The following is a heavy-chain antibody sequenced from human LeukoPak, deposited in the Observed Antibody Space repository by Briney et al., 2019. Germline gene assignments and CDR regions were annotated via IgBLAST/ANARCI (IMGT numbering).Heavy chain of an antibody. D-gene: IGHD3-22*01. CDR1: GGTFSSYA. CDR2: IIPIFGTA. CDR3: ATDPGPDYGSRIRQYFQH. Sequence: SVKVSCKASGGTFSSYAISWVRQAPGQGLEWMGGIIPIFGTANYAQKFQGRVTITADESTSTAYMELSSLRSEDTAVYYCATDPGPDYGSRIRQYFQHWGQGTLVTVSS. V-gene: IGHV1-69*13. J-gene: IGHJ1*01.